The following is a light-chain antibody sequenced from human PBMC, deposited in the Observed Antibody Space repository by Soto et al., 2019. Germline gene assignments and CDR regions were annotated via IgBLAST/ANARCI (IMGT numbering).Light chain of an antibody. Sequence: DIQMTQSPSSLSASVGDRVTITCQASQDISNYLNWYQQKPGKAPKLLIYDASNLETGVPSRFSGSGSGTHFTFTISSLQPEDTATYYCQQYDNLLTFGGGTKVKIK. J-gene: IGKJ4*01. CDR2: DAS. V-gene: IGKV1-33*01. CDR1: QDISNY. CDR3: QQYDNLLT.